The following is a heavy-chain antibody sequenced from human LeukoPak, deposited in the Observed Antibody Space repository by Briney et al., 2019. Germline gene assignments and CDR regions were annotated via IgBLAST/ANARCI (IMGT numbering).Heavy chain of an antibody. J-gene: IGHJ3*02. Sequence: GASVKVSCKASGYTFTGYYMHWVRQAPGQGLEGMGWINPNRGGTNYAQKFQGRVTLTGDTSISTASLELSRLRSDDTAVYHCARAATGSGYYFLFGAFDIWGQGTMVTVSS. CDR1: GYTFTGYY. CDR3: ARAATGSGYYFLFGAFDI. V-gene: IGHV1-2*02. D-gene: IGHD3-22*01. CDR2: INPNRGGT.